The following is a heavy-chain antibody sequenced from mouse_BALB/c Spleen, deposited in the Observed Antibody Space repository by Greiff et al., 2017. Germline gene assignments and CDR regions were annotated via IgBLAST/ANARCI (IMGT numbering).Heavy chain of an antibody. CDR1: GFTFTDYH. Sequence: DVMLVESGGGLVQPGGSLRLSCATSGFTFTDYHMSWVRQPPGKALEWLGFIRNKANGYTTEYSASVKGRFTISRDNSQSILYLQMNTLRAEDSATYYCARDNDYDWFAYWGQGTLVTVSA. CDR3: ARDNDYDWFAY. CDR2: IRNKANGYTT. V-gene: IGHV7-3*02. J-gene: IGHJ3*01. D-gene: IGHD2-4*01.